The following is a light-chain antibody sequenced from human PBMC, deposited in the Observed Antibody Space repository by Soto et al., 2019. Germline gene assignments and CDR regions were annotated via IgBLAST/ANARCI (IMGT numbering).Light chain of an antibody. CDR1: QNVDKF. J-gene: IGKJ5*01. CDR2: DSS. Sequence: EIELTQSPATLSLSPGETATLSCRASQNVDKFLAWYQQRPGQPPRLLIFDSSNRATGVPVRFSGSGSGTEFTLTITSLQSEDFAVYCCQQYNNWPLTFGPGTRLEIK. V-gene: IGKV3-11*01. CDR3: QQYNNWPLT.